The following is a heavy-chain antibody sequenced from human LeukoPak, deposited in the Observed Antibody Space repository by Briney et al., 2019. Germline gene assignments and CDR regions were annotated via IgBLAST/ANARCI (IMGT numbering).Heavy chain of an antibody. CDR2: IRSKAYGGTT. CDR1: GFTFSSYS. J-gene: IGHJ4*02. Sequence: GGSLRLSCAASGFTFSSYSMNWVRQAPGKGLEWVGFIRSKAYGGTTEYAASVKGRFTISRDDSKSIAYLQMNSLKTEDTAVYYCTRVTAHTYYDFWADYWGQGTLVTVSS. V-gene: IGHV3-49*04. CDR3: TRVTAHTYYDFWADY. D-gene: IGHD3-3*01.